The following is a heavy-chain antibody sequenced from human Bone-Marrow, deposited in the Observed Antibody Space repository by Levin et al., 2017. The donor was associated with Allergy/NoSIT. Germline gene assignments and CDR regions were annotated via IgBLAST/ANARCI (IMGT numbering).Heavy chain of an antibody. CDR2: IYSNGVT. V-gene: IGHV3-66*01. CDR1: GFTVSNNQ. J-gene: IGHJ4*02. Sequence: AASVKVSCAASGFTVSNNQMNWVRQFPGKGLEWVSLIYSNGVTNYADSVKGRFIISRDNSKNTLYLQMNSLRAEDTAIYYCARDVFRIINDCWGQGTLVTVSS. D-gene: IGHD3-10*01. CDR3: ARDVFRIINDC.